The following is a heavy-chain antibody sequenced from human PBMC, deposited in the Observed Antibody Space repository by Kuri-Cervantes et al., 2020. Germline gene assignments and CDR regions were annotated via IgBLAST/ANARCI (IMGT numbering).Heavy chain of an antibody. CDR2: ISAYNGNT. CDR3: ATALRGYCSGGSCYTLGVYYMDV. CDR1: GYTFTSYG. Sequence: ASVKVSCKASGYTFTSYGISWVRQAPGQGLEWMGWISAYNGNTNYAQKLQGRVTMTTDTSTSTAYMELRSLRSDDTAVYYCATALRGYCSGGSCYTLGVYYMDVWGKGTTVTVSS. V-gene: IGHV1-18*01. D-gene: IGHD2-15*01. J-gene: IGHJ6*03.